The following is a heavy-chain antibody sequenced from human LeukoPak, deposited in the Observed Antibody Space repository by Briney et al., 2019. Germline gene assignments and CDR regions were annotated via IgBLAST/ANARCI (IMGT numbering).Heavy chain of an antibody. CDR2: IYYSGST. D-gene: IGHD4-17*01. J-gene: IGHJ6*03. Sequence: PSETLSLTCTVSGGSISSSSYYWGWIRQPPWKGLEWIGSIYYSGSTYYNPSLKSRVTISVDTSKNQFSLKLSSVTAADTAVYYCARDGYGDLIFRDYYYYMDVWGKGTTVTVSS. V-gene: IGHV4-39*07. CDR1: GGSISSSSYY. CDR3: ARDGYGDLIFRDYYYYMDV.